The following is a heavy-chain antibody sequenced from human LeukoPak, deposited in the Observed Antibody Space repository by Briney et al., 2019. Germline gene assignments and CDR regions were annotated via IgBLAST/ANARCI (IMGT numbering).Heavy chain of an antibody. CDR3: ARENTGSYREFNY. CDR1: GGSISSYY. D-gene: IGHD1-26*01. V-gene: IGHV4-4*07. J-gene: IGHJ4*02. CDR2: IYSGGST. Sequence: SETLSLTCTVSGGSISSYYWSWIRQPAGKGLEWIGRIYSGGSTNYNPSLKSRVTMSVDSSNNQFSLKLSSVTAADTAVFYCARENTGSYREFNYWGQGTLVTVSS.